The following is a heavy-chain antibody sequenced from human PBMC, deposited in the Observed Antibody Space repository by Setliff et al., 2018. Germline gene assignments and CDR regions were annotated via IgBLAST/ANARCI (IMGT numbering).Heavy chain of an antibody. J-gene: IGHJ1*01. CDR1: GDSISSRSYQ. CDR3: ARQDRFYDRSVFVEYFQH. Sequence: PSETLSLTCTVSGDSISSRSYQWGWIRQPPGKGPEWIGSIYYSGTAYYNPSLESRVTISVDTSKNQISLKLTSVTAADTAVYYCARQDRFYDRSVFVEYFQHWGQGALVTVSS. CDR2: IYYSGTA. V-gene: IGHV4-39*01. D-gene: IGHD3-22*01.